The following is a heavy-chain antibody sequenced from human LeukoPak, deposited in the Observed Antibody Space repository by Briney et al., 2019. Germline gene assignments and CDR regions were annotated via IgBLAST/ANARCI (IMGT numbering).Heavy chain of an antibody. Sequence: ASVKVSCKASGYTFTSYYMHWVRQAPGQGLEWMGLINPTGDSTGYAQKFQGRVTITADKSTSTAYMELSSLRSEDTAVYYCARVPWIAAAGTVWFDPWGQGTLVTVSS. CDR2: INPTGDST. D-gene: IGHD6-13*01. CDR3: ARVPWIAAAGTVWFDP. CDR1: GYTFTSYY. J-gene: IGHJ5*02. V-gene: IGHV1-46*01.